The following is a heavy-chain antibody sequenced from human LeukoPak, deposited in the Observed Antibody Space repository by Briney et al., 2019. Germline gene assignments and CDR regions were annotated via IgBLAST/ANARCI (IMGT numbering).Heavy chain of an antibody. D-gene: IGHD2-2*01. Sequence: SVKVSCKASGFTFTSSAVQWVRQARGQRREWIGWIVVVSGNTNYAQKFQERVTITKDSSTSTAYMELSSLRSEDTAVSYCAATTIVVPAALYYYYGMDVWGKGTTVTVSS. CDR3: AATTIVVPAALYYYYGMDV. CDR1: GFTFTSSA. V-gene: IGHV1-58*01. J-gene: IGHJ6*04. CDR2: IVVVSGNT.